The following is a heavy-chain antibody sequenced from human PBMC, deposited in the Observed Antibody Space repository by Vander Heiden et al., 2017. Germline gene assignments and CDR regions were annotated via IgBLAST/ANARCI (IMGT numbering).Heavy chain of an antibody. J-gene: IGHJ4*02. V-gene: IGHV1-2*02. Sequence: QVQLVQSGAEAKKPGAPVKVSCNASRYPSTGYSMPSVRQAPGQGLEWMGWINRNSGGTNCAQKLQGRVTMTRDTSISTADMELSRLRSDDTAVYYCAPGGEGDFINWGQGTLVTVSA. CDR1: RYPSTGYS. D-gene: IGHD3-16*01. CDR2: INRNSGGT. CDR3: APGGEGDFIN.